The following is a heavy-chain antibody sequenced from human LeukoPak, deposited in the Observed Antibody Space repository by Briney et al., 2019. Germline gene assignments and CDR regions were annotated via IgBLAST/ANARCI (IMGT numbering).Heavy chain of an antibody. D-gene: IGHD3-22*01. CDR1: GYTFTSYY. CDR3: ARDNDSHSSGPEGLDY. V-gene: IGHV1-2*02. J-gene: IGHJ4*02. CDR2: INPNSGGT. Sequence: GASVKVSCKASGYTFTSYYMHWVRQAPGQGLEWMGWINPNSGGTNYAQKFQGRVTMTRDTSISTAYMELSRLRSDDTAVYYCARDNDSHSSGPEGLDYWGQGTLVTVSS.